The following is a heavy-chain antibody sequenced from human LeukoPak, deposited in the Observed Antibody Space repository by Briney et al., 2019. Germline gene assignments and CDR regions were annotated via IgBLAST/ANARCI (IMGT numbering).Heavy chain of an antibody. J-gene: IGHJ4*02. Sequence: PGGSLRLSCAASGFTFSNYNMDWVRQAPGKGLEWVSSISDSGSNVYYTDSVKGRFTISRDNAKNSLYLQMNSLRAEDTAVCYCAKEGRSSTPGYWGQGTLVTVSS. CDR3: AKEGRSSTPGY. D-gene: IGHD6-6*01. V-gene: IGHV3-21*01. CDR1: GFTFSNYN. CDR2: ISDSGSNV.